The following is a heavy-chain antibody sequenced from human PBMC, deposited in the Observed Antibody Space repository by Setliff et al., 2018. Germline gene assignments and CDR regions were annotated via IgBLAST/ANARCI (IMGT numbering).Heavy chain of an antibody. V-gene: IGHV7-4-1*02. CDR3: ARDLGYCSTTSCHGDWFDP. CDR1: GYTFTNYA. D-gene: IGHD2-2*01. CDR2: INTNTGFP. J-gene: IGHJ5*02. Sequence: SVKVSCKASGYTFTNYAMNWVRQAPGQGLEWMGWINTNTGFPTYAQGFTGRFVFSLDTSVTTAYLQISSLKAQDSAVYYCARDLGYCSTTSCHGDWFDPWGQGTLVTVSS.